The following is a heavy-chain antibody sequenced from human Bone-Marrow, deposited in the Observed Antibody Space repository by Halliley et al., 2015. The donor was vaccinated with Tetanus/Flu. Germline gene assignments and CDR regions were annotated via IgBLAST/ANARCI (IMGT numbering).Heavy chain of an antibody. V-gene: IGHV3-21*01. CDR3: ARDPSKYCSSSSCPPDV. Sequence: RRGTYPYHADSVKGRFTISRDNAKNSLYLQMNSLRPEDTAVYYCARDPSKYCSSSSCPPDVWGQGTTVTVSS. CDR2: RRGTYP. D-gene: IGHD2-2*01. J-gene: IGHJ6*02.